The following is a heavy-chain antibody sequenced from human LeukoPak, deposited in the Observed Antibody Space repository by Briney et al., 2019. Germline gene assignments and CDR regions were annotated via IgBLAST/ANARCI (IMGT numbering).Heavy chain of an antibody. V-gene: IGHV3-21*01. CDR3: ARAPGYSSPNSDY. D-gene: IGHD6-13*01. CDR1: GFTFSSYS. Sequence: PGGSPRLSCAASGFTFSSYSMNWVRQAPGKGLEWVSSISSSSYIYYADSVKGRFTISRDNAKNSLYLQMNSLRAEDTAVYYCARAPGYSSPNSDYWGQGTLVTVSS. CDR2: ISSSSYI. J-gene: IGHJ4*02.